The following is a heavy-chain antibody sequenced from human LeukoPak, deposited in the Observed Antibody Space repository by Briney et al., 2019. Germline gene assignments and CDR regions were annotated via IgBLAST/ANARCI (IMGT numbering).Heavy chain of an antibody. CDR1: GGTFSSYA. D-gene: IGHD2-15*01. V-gene: IGHV1-69*04. Sequence: ASVKVSCKASGGTFSSYAISWVRQAPGQGLEWMGRIIPILGIANYAQKFQGRVTITADKSTSTAYMELSSLRSEDTAVYYCATKGGSYCSGGSCYDYWGQGTLATVSS. CDR2: IIPILGIA. J-gene: IGHJ4*02. CDR3: ATKGGSYCSGGSCYDY.